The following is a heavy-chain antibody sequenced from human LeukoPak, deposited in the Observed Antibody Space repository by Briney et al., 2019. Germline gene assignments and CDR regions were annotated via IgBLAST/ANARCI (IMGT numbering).Heavy chain of an antibody. J-gene: IGHJ4*01. CDR3: ARDAQRGFDYSNSLEY. Sequence: GRSLRLSCAASGFIYSHYGMHWVRQAPGKGLEWVAVIWSDGGNRFYAGSVKGRFTISRDNSQNTLFLQMNSLRAEDTAMYYCARDAQRGFDYSNSLEYWGHGTLVTVSS. D-gene: IGHD4-11*01. CDR2: IWSDGGNR. CDR1: GFIYSHYG. V-gene: IGHV3-33*01.